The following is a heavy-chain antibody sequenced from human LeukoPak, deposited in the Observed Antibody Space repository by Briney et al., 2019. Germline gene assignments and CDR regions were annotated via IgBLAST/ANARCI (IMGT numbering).Heavy chain of an antibody. D-gene: IGHD1-26*01. J-gene: IGHJ4*02. V-gene: IGHV1-69*02. CDR3: AGHADSGSYHFDY. CDR1: GGTFSSYT. Sequence: ASVKVSCKASGGTFSSYTISWVRQAPGQGLEWMGRIIPILGIANYAQKFQGRVTITADKSTSAAYLEPSSLRSEDTAVYYCAGHADSGSYHFDYWGQGTLVTVST. CDR2: IIPILGIA.